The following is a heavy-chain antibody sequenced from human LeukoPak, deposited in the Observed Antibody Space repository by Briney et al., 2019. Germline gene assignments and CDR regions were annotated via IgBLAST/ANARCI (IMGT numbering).Heavy chain of an antibody. CDR2: ISAYNGNT. Sequence: GASVKVSCKASGYTFTSHVINWVRQAPGQGLEWMGWISAYNGNTNYAQKLQGRVTMTTDTSTSTAYMELRSLRSDDTAVYYCARDSSHSGSYQHWGQGTLVTVSS. CDR3: ARDSSHSGSYQH. V-gene: IGHV1-18*01. D-gene: IGHD1-26*01. J-gene: IGHJ4*02. CDR1: GYTFTSHV.